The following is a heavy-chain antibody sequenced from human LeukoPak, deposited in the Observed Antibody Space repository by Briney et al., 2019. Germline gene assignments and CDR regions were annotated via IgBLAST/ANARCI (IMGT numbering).Heavy chain of an antibody. J-gene: IGHJ4*02. CDR1: GFTFSDYA. Sequence: GGSLRLSCVASGFTFSDYAMNWVRQAPGKGLEWVSTFKTNSGQVYYAESVRGRFTISRVNSKNTVYLEMSSLRAEDAALYFCARSVPDYTRFDYWGQGALVTVSS. V-gene: IGHV3-23*01. CDR3: ARSVPDYTRFDY. CDR2: FKTNSGQV. D-gene: IGHD4-11*01.